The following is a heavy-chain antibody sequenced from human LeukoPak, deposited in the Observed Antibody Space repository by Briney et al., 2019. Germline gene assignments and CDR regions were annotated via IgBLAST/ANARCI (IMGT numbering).Heavy chain of an antibody. D-gene: IGHD3-10*01. J-gene: IGHJ4*02. CDR2: IYPGDSDT. Sequence: LGKSLKISCKGSGYSFTSYWIGWVRQMPGKGLEWMGIIYPGDSDTRYSPSFQGQVTISADKSISTAYLQWSSLKASDTAMYYCARHPRNMVYGSGSYYTLYYFDYWGQGTLVTVSS. CDR3: ARHPRNMVYGSGSYYTLYYFDY. V-gene: IGHV5-51*01. CDR1: GYSFTSYW.